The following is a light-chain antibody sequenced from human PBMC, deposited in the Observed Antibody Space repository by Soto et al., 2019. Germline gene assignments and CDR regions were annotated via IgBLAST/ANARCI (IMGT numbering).Light chain of an antibody. Sequence: DIVMTQSPDSLAVSLGERATINCKSTHNVSHSNNKSYLGWYQHKPGHPPKLLISWASTRESGVPDRFSGSGSETDFTLTISSLQAEDVAVYYCQQNYAIPHTFGQGTKLEIK. V-gene: IGKV4-1*01. CDR3: QQNYAIPHT. CDR1: HNVSHSNNKSY. CDR2: WAS. J-gene: IGKJ2*01.